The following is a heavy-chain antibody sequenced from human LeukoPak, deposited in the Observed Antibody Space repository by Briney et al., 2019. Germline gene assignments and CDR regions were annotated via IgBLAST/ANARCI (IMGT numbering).Heavy chain of an antibody. Sequence: SETLSLTCTVSGGSISGSSYFWGWIRQPPGKGLEWIGTIYYSGGTSYNPSLKSRVTISVDTSKNQFSLDLSSVTVADPAVYYWMTHNPQGYGFEYWGQGTLVTVSS. V-gene: IGHV4-39*01. CDR3: MTHNPQGYGFEY. CDR2: IYYSGGT. J-gene: IGHJ4*02. CDR1: GGSISGSSYF. D-gene: IGHD5-18*01.